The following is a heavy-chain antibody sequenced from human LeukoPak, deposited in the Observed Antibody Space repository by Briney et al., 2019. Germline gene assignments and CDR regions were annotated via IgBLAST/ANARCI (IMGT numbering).Heavy chain of an antibody. Sequence: SQTLSLTCTVSGGSISSGDYYWSWIRQPPGKGLEWIGYIYYSGSTYYSPSLKSRVTISVDTSKNQFSLKLSSVTAADTAVYYCARHNIASDGARLFDFWGRGTLVAVSS. CDR1: GGSISSGDYY. J-gene: IGHJ4*02. CDR2: IYYSGST. D-gene: IGHD4-17*01. V-gene: IGHV4-30-4*08. CDR3: ARHNIASDGARLFDF.